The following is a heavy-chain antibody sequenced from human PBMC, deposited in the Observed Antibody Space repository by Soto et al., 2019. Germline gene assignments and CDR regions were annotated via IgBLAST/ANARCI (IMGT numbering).Heavy chain of an antibody. J-gene: IGHJ4*02. CDR3: ARVLQSYDYVWGSYRYPSHIDY. CDR1: GGSISSGGYY. CDR2: IYYSGST. V-gene: IGHV4-31*03. D-gene: IGHD3-16*02. Sequence: PSETLSLTCTVSGGSISSGGYYWSWIRQHPGKGLEWIGYIYYSGSTYYNPSLKSRVTISVDTSKNQFSLKLSSVTTADTAVYYCARVLQSYDYVWGSYRYPSHIDYWGQGTLVTVSS.